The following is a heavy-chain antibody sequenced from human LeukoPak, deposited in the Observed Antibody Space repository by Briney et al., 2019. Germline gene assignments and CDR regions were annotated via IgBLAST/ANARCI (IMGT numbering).Heavy chain of an antibody. D-gene: IGHD4-23*01. Sequence: GGSLRLSCAASVFSFSTYWMSWVCQAPGKGLEWVANINQDGSERYLVDSVKGRFTISRDNAKNSLFLQMNSLRVEDTAVYYCARAVAARSFYFDSWGQGTLVTVSS. V-gene: IGHV3-7*01. CDR3: ARAVAARSFYFDS. CDR2: INQDGSER. CDR1: VFSFSTYW. J-gene: IGHJ4*02.